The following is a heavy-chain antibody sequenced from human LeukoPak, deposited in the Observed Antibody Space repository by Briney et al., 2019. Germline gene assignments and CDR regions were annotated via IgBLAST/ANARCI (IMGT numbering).Heavy chain of an antibody. CDR2: INPDGNKE. CDR1: GLTYSSSW. J-gene: IGHJ4*02. V-gene: IGHV3-7*01. CDR3: AKDLAYSRLDY. D-gene: IGHD5-18*01. Sequence: GGPQRLSCAVSGLTYSSSWMDWLRQAPGKALEWVASINPDGNKEYSADSVKGRFTISRDNTENSQYLQMNRLRVEDTAVYYCAKDLAYSRLDYWGQGMLVTVS.